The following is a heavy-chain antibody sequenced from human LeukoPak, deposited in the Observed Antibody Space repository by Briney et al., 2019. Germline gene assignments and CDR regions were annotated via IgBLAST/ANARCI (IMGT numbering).Heavy chain of an antibody. CDR1: GGSISSYY. CDR2: IYYSGST. D-gene: IGHD3-10*01. V-gene: IGHV4-59*08. J-gene: IGHJ6*02. CDR3: ARLRGGGAPYYYYYGMDV. Sequence: SETLSLTCTVSGGSISSYYWSWIRQPPGKGLEWIGYIYYSGSTNYNPSLKSRVTISVDTSKNQFSLKLSSVTAADTAVYYCARLRGGGAPYYYYYGMDVWGQGTTVTVSS.